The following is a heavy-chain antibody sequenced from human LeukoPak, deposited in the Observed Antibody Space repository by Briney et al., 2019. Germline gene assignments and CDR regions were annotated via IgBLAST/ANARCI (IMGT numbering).Heavy chain of an antibody. CDR1: GGSISSYY. V-gene: IGHV4-4*07. J-gene: IGHJ3*02. CDR2: IYTSGST. CDR3: ARAKLRFLEWLLARDAFDI. Sequence: SETLSLTCTVSGGSISSYYWSWIRQPAGKGLEWIGRIYTSGSTNYNPSLKSRVTMSVDTSKNQFSLKLSSVTAADTAVYYCARAKLRFLEWLLARDAFDIWGQGTMVTVSS. D-gene: IGHD3-3*01.